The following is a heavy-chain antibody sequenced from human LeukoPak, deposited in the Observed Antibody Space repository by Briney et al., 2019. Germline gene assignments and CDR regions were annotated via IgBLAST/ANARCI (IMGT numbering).Heavy chain of an antibody. V-gene: IGHV4-59*08. D-gene: IGHD6-19*01. CDR3: PRHIGARIAVSGTLWFDP. J-gene: IGHJ5*02. Sequence: SGTLSLTCTVSGDSISSYYRSWIRQPPWKGLEWIGYIYYSGSTNSNPSLKSRATISVALSNNLCPLKLSSVTAADTAVYHCPRHIGARIAVSGTLWFDPWGQGTPGTVSS. CDR2: IYYSGST. CDR1: GDSISSYY.